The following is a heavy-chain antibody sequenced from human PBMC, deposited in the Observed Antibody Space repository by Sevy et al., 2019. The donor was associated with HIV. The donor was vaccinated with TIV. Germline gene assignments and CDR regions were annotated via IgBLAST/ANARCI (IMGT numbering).Heavy chain of an antibody. CDR1: GFTFSSYA. D-gene: IGHD2-15*01. CDR2: ISYDGSNK. CDR3: ARDGGYCSGGSCYIDAFDI. V-gene: IGHV3-30-3*01. Sequence: GGSLRLSCAASGFTFSSYAMHWVRQAPGKGLEWVAVISYDGSNKYYADSVKGRFTISRDNSKNTLYQQMNSLRAEDTAVYYCARDGGYCSGGSCYIDAFDIWGQGTMVTVSS. J-gene: IGHJ3*02.